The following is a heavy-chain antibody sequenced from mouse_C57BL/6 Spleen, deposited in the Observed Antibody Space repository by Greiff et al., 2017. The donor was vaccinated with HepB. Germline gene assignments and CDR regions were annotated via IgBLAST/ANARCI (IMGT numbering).Heavy chain of an antibody. CDR1: GFSLTSYG. J-gene: IGHJ4*01. Sequence: QVQLQQSGPGLVQPSQSLSITCTVSGFSLTSYGVHWVRQSPGKGLEWLGVIWSGGSTDYNAAFISRLGISKDNSKSQVFFKMNSLQADDTAIYYCARNDGYAMDYWGQGTSVTVSS. V-gene: IGHV2-2*01. CDR3: ARNDGYAMDY. CDR2: IWSGGST.